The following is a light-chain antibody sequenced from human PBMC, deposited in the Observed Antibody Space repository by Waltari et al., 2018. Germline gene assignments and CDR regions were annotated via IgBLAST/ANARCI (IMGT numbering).Light chain of an antibody. V-gene: IGLV3-25*03. CDR2: KDK. J-gene: IGLJ2*01. Sequence: SFELTQPPSMSVSPGQTARITCSGATLPKPFAYWYQQKAGQAPVLVIYKDKERPSGIPERFSGSSSGATVTLTISEVQAEDEADYYCQSADSIDSYVVFGGGTKLTVL. CDR3: QSADSIDSYVV. CDR1: TLPKPF.